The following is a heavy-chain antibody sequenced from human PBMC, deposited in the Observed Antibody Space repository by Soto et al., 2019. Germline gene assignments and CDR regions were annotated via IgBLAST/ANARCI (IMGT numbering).Heavy chain of an antibody. CDR2: IYYSGST. CDR1: GGSISSYY. D-gene: IGHD4-17*01. V-gene: IGHV4-59*01. CDR3: ARRTVTTIYYFDY. Sequence: SETLSLTCTVSGGSISSYYWTWIRQPPGKGLEWIGYIYYSGSTYYNPSLKSRVTISVDTSKNQFSLRLNSVTAADTAVYYCARRTVTTIYYFDYWGQGTLVTVSS. J-gene: IGHJ4*02.